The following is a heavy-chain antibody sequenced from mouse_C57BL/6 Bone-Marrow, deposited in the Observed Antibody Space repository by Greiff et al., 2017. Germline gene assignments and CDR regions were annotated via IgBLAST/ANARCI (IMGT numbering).Heavy chain of an antibody. D-gene: IGHD2-10*01. CDR2: FYPGSGRI. Sequence: VQLQQSGAELVKPGASVKLSCKASGYTFTEYTIHWVKQRSGQGLEWIGWFYPGSGRIKYNEKFKDKATLTADKSSSTVYMELSRLTSEDSAVYFCASYEEAYYGNPHWYFDVWGTGTTVTVSS. J-gene: IGHJ1*03. CDR3: ASYEEAYYGNPHWYFDV. CDR1: GYTFTEYT. V-gene: IGHV1-62-2*01.